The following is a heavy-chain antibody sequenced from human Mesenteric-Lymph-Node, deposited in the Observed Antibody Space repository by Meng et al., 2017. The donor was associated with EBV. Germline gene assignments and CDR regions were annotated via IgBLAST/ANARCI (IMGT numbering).Heavy chain of an antibody. CDR2: TYYRSKWYN. J-gene: IGHJ4*02. V-gene: IGHV6-1*02. CDR3: ARAVAGKGTYDS. D-gene: IGHD6-19*01. Sequence: VQPSRSGPGLVQALQTRSLTLAISGDSVSSSSVGWGWIRQSPSRGLEWVGRTYYRSKWYNDYALAVESRITMNPDTSKNQFSLQLNSVTPDDTALYYCARAVAGKGTYDSWGQGTLVTVSS. CDR1: GDSVSSSSVG.